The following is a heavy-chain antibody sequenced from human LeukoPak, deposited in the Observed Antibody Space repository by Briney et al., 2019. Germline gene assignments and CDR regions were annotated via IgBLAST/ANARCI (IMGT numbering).Heavy chain of an antibody. CDR3: ARDSPTSTRYNWFDP. D-gene: IGHD5/OR15-5a*01. CDR2: IDSSGTTV. J-gene: IGHJ5*02. Sequence: PGGSLRLSCAASGFTFSSYEMNWVRQASGKGLEWISFIDSSGTTVFYADSVKGRFTISRDNAKSSLYLEMNSLRAEGTAVYYCARDSPTSTRYNWFDPWGQGTLVTVSS. V-gene: IGHV3-48*03. CDR1: GFTFSSYE.